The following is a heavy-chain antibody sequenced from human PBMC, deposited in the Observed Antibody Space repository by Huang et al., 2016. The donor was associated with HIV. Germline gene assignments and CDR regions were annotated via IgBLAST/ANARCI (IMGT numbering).Heavy chain of an antibody. Sequence: QVQLQQWGAGLLKPSETLSLTCAVYGGSFSGYYWSWLRQPPGKGLAWIGEIKHSGITNHNPSHKSRFTIAVDTSKNQFSLKLSSVTAADTAVYYCARGRYCSGGSCRKDAFDIWGQGTMVTVSS. CDR3: ARGRYCSGGSCRKDAFDI. CDR1: GGSFSGYY. CDR2: IKHSGIT. V-gene: IGHV4-34*01. J-gene: IGHJ3*02. D-gene: IGHD2-15*01.